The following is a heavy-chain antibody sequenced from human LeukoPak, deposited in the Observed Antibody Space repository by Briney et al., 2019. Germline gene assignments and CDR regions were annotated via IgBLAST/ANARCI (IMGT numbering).Heavy chain of an antibody. J-gene: IGHJ4*02. CDR3: ARADQFCSGGSCYFPFDY. D-gene: IGHD2-15*01. CDR2: VSYSGST. CDR1: GGSISNYY. Sequence: SETLSLTCTVSGGSISNYYWNWIRQPPGKGLEWIGYVSYSGSTNYNPSLKSRVTISLYTSKNRFSLILNSVTAADTAVYFCARADQFCSGGSCYFPFDYWGQGTLVTVSS. V-gene: IGHV4-59*01.